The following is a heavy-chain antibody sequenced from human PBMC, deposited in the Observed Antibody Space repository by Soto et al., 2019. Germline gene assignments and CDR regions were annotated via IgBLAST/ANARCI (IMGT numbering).Heavy chain of an antibody. CDR1: GFTFSNYA. Sequence: PGGSLRLSCAASGFTFSNYAMSWVRQAPGKGLEWVSAISVSGGSTHYADSVKGRFTISRDNSKNTLSLQMSGLRAEDTAVYYCAKENGSGAWYTVDYWGQGTLVTVSS. CDR2: ISVSGGST. J-gene: IGHJ4*02. V-gene: IGHV3-23*01. CDR3: AKENGSGAWYTVDY. D-gene: IGHD6-19*01.